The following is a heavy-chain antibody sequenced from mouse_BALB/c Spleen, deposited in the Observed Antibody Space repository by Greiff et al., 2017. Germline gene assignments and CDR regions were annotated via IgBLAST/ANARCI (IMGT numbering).Heavy chain of an antibody. CDR1: GYTFTSYT. Sequence: QVQLKESAAELARPGASVKMSCKASGYTFTSYTMHWVKQRPGQGLEWIGYINPSSGYTEYNQKFKDKTTLTADKSSSTAYMQLSSLTSEDSAVYYCARGNWDDYWGQGTTLTVSS. J-gene: IGHJ2*01. D-gene: IGHD4-1*01. CDR3: ARGNWDDY. V-gene: IGHV1-4*02. CDR2: INPSSGYT.